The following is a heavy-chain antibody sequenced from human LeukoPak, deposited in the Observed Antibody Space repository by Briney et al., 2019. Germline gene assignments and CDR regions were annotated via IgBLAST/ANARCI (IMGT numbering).Heavy chain of an antibody. CDR2: VYADGAT. CDR3: ARVLGYDSSGSYRGYFDL. D-gene: IGHD3-22*01. J-gene: IGHJ2*01. CDR1: GFIVNTNY. Sequence: GGSLRLSCAASGFIVNTNYMNWVRQAPGKGLEWVSVVYADGATYYADSVKGRFTVSRDNSKNTLHLQMNSLRAEDTAVYYCARVLGYDSSGSYRGYFDLWGRGTLVTVSS. V-gene: IGHV3-53*01.